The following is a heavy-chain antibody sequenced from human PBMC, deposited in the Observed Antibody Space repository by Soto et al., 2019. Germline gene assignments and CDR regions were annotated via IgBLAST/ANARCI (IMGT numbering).Heavy chain of an antibody. CDR1: GFNFGNFG. J-gene: IGHJ4*02. D-gene: IGHD5-12*01. V-gene: IGHV3-33*01. Sequence: LRLSCVASGFNFGNFGMHWVRQAPGKGLEWVAVISNDENIKQYADSVRGRIVIARDNSKNALYLQLTSLRAEDTAIYYCARGLRGVLDYWGQGALVTVSS. CDR2: ISNDENIK. CDR3: ARGLRGVLDY.